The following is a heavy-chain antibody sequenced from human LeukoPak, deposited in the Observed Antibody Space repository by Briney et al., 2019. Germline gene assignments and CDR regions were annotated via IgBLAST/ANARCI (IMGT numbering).Heavy chain of an antibody. J-gene: IGHJ5*02. V-gene: IGHV4-38-2*02. D-gene: IGHD5-12*01. CDR2: ISHSGTT. CDR1: GYSLNSGYF. Sequence: SETLSLTCTVSGYSLNSGYFWGWIRQPPGKRLEWIGSISHSGTTYYSPSLRSPVTISVDTSNNQFSLKLSSVTAADTAMYYCARDLGYSGFDWAPWGQGTLVTVSS. CDR3: ARDLGYSGFDWAP.